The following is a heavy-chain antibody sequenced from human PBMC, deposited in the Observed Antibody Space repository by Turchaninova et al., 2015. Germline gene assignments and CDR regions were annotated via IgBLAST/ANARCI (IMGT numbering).Heavy chain of an antibody. Sequence: QVHLVQPWAEVKKPGSAVKVPCKASGGNFRSYAFSWVRQAPGPGLEWDGGIVPLLGTPTSALKFHGRLTITADKFTNTAYMELGSLRSEDTAVYFCASRDGYNRPDSDYYFDFWGQGTLVTVSS. V-gene: IGHV1-69*06. J-gene: IGHJ4*02. CDR1: GGNFRSYA. CDR3: ASRDGYNRPDSDYYFDF. D-gene: IGHD5-24*01. CDR2: IVPLLGTP.